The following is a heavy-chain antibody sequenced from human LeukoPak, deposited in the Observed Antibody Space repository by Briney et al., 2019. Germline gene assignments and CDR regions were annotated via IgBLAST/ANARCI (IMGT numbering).Heavy chain of an antibody. CDR1: GGTFNSYA. Sequence: ASVKVSCKASGGTFNSYAINWVRQAPGQGLEWMGGIIPRLGTTKYIEKFQGRITITTDESTTTAYMELSSLRSEDTAVYYCARDFDYWGQGTLVTVSS. CDR3: ARDFDY. CDR2: IIPRLGTT. J-gene: IGHJ4*02. V-gene: IGHV1-69*05.